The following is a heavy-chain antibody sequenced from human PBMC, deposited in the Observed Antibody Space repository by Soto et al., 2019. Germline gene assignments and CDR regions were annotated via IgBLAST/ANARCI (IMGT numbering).Heavy chain of an antibody. V-gene: IGHV3-23*01. CDR3: AKPMAYYYDSSGSNWYFDL. Sequence: EVQLLESGGGLVQPGGSLRLFYAASGFTFSSYAMSWVRQAPGKGLEWVSAISGSGGSTYYADSVKGRFTISRDNSKNTLYLQMNSLRAEDTAVYYCAKPMAYYYDSSGSNWYFDLWGRGTLVTVSS. J-gene: IGHJ2*01. CDR2: ISGSGGST. D-gene: IGHD3-22*01. CDR1: GFTFSSYA.